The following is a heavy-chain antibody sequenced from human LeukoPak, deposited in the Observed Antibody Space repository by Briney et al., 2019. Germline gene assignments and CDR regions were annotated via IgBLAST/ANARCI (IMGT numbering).Heavy chain of an antibody. J-gene: IGHJ4*02. Sequence: GGSLRLSCAASGFTFDDYTMHWVRQAPGKGLEWVSLISWDGGSTYYADSVKGRFTISRDNSKNSLYLQMNSLRTEDTALYYCAKEGGPGSYFGYWGQGTLVTVSS. CDR1: GFTFDDYT. V-gene: IGHV3-43*01. CDR2: ISWDGGST. CDR3: AKEGGPGSYFGY. D-gene: IGHD3-10*01.